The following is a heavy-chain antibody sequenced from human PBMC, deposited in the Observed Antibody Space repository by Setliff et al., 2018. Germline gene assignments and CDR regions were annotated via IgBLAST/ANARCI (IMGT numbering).Heavy chain of an antibody. V-gene: IGHV3-23*01. CDR3: AKGFPYNYEGRGYYYSSDVFDI. CDR2: ISGSGGST. CDR1: GFTFNNYA. J-gene: IGHJ3*02. Sequence: GGSLRLSCASSGFTFNNYAMIWVRQAPGKGLEWVSSISGSGGSTYYADSVRGRFTISRDSSKNTLYLQMNRLRAEDTAVYHCAKGFPYNYEGRGYYYSSDVFDIWGQGTMVTVSS. D-gene: IGHD3-22*01.